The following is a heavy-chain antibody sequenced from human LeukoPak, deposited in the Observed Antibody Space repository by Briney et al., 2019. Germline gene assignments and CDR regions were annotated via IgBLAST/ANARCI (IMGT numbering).Heavy chain of an antibody. Sequence: PGGSLRLSCAAFGFTFSSYWMNWARQAPGKGLEWIGYIYYSGSTNYNPSLKSRVTISVDTSKNQFSLKLSSVTAADTAVYYCASGYYDSSTFDYWGQGTLVTVSS. J-gene: IGHJ4*02. CDR1: GFTFSSYW. CDR2: IYYSGST. D-gene: IGHD3-22*01. V-gene: IGHV4-59*01. CDR3: ASGYYDSSTFDY.